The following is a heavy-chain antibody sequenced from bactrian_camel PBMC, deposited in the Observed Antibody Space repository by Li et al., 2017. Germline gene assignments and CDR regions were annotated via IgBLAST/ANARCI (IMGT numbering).Heavy chain of an antibody. Sequence: VQLVESGGALVQPGGTLRLSCSASGFTLSSYHMSWVHQAPGKGLEWMFTIYDDGRTFYSDSVKGRFTISRDNAKNTVYLQMNSLKPEDTAVYYCVRDHDVYGRFFASWGQWTQVTVS. CDR2: IYDDGRT. D-gene: IGHD1*01. CDR3: VRDHDVYGRFFAS. J-gene: IGHJ6*01. V-gene: IGHV3S10*01. CDR1: GFTLSSYH.